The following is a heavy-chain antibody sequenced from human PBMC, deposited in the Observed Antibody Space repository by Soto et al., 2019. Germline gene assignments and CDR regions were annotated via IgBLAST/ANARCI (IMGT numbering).Heavy chain of an antibody. D-gene: IGHD4-17*01. CDR2: ISSSSSYI. CDR3: ARDSVGYGDPEYFQH. CDR1: GFTFSSYS. J-gene: IGHJ1*01. Sequence: GGSLRLSCAASGFTFSSYSMNWVRQAPGKGLEWVSSISSSSSYIYYADSVKGRFTISRDNAKNSLYLQMNSLRAEDTAVYYCARDSVGYGDPEYFQHWGQGTLVTVSS. V-gene: IGHV3-21*01.